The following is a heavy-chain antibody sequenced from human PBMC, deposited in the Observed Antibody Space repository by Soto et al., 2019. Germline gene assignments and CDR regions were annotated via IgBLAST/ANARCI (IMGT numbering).Heavy chain of an antibody. V-gene: IGHV4-34*01. D-gene: IGHD3-10*01. CDR2: INHTGST. CDR3: VRGLSGSGSYYNADAFDI. Sequence: KASETLSLTCAVYGGSFSGYYWSWIRQPPGKGLDWIGEINHTGSTNYNPSLKSRVTVSVDTSKNQFSLKLSSVTAADTAVYYCVRGLSGSGSYYNADAFDIWGQGTMVTVS. CDR1: GGSFSGYY. J-gene: IGHJ3*02.